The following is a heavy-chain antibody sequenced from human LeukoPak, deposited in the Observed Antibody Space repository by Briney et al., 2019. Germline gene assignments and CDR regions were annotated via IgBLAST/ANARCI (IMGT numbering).Heavy chain of an antibody. Sequence: ASETLSLTCAVYGGSFSGYYWSWIRQPPGKGLEWIGEINHSGSTNYNPSLKSRVTISVDTSKNQFSLKLSSVTAADTAVYYCARDDINFDYWGQGTLVTVSS. CDR2: INHSGST. CDR1: GGSFSGYY. D-gene: IGHD3-22*01. J-gene: IGHJ4*02. V-gene: IGHV4-34*01. CDR3: ARDDINFDY.